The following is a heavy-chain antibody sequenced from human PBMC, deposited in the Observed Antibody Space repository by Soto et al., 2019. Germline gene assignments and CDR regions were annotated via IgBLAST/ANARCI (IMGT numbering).Heavy chain of an antibody. Sequence: GSSLRLSCSASGFTFSSYGMHWVLQAPGKGLEWVPVISYDGSNKYYADSVKGRFTISRGNSKNTLYLQMNSLRAEDTAVYYCAKDHRDKYSSSWLDWGQGTLVTVSS. CDR3: AKDHRDKYSSSWLD. J-gene: IGHJ4*02. V-gene: IGHV3-30*18. CDR1: GFTFSSYG. CDR2: ISYDGSNK. D-gene: IGHD6-13*01.